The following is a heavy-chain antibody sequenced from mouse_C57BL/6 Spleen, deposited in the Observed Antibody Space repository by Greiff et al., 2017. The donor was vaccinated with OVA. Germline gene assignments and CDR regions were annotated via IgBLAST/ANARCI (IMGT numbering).Heavy chain of an antibody. CDR3: ASSHYGSSLYYFDD. CDR2: IWTGGGT. J-gene: IGHJ2*01. V-gene: IGHV2-9-1*01. D-gene: IGHD1-1*01. CDR1: GFSLTSYA. Sequence: VQLKESGPGLVAPSQSLSITCTVSGFSLTSYAISWVRQPPGKGLEWLGVIWTGGGTNYNSALKSRLSISKDNSKSQVFLKMNSLQTDDTARYYCASSHYGSSLYYFDDGGQGTTLTVAS.